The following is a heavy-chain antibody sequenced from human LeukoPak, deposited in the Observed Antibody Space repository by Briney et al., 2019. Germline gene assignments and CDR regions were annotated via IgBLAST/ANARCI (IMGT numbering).Heavy chain of an antibody. D-gene: IGHD5-12*01. CDR3: ARAYSGYETQIDWFDP. J-gene: IGHJ5*02. CDR2: IYTSGST. CDR1: GGSISSYY. Sequence: SETLSLTCTVSGGSISSYYWSWIRQPPGKGLEWIGYIYTSGSTNYNPSLKSRVTISVDTSKNQFSLKLSSVTAADTAVYYCARAYSGYETQIDWFDPWGQGTLVTVSS. V-gene: IGHV4-4*09.